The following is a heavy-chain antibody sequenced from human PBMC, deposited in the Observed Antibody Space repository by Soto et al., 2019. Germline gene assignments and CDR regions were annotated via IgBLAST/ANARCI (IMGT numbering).Heavy chain of an antibody. Sequence: PGGPLRLSCAASGFTFRTYGMHWVRQAPGKGLEWVAFISDDGSQKYYGDSVKGRFTISRDNSKNTLSLRMISQRTEDTSVYYCAKEAPGGWHFFDTWGQGTLGTVSS. CDR2: ISDDGSQK. J-gene: IGHJ4*02. CDR1: GFTFRTYG. CDR3: AKEAPGGWHFFDT. V-gene: IGHV3-30*18. D-gene: IGHD6-19*01.